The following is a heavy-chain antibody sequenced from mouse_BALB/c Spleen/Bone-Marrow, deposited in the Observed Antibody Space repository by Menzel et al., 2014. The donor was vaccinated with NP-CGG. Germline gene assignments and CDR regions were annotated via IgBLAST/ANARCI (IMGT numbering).Heavy chain of an antibody. Sequence: VQREGTDVKLRKTWASGKLSCKASSNTFTSYDINWVRQRPEQGLEWIGWIFPGDSTTKYNEKFKGKATLSTDKSSSTVHMQLSRLTSEDSVVYFCVRSRLRDWYFDVWGEATT. V-gene: IGHV1S56*01. CDR1: SNTFTSYD. CDR3: VRSRLRDWYFDV. CDR2: IFPGDSTT. J-gene: IGHJ1*01. D-gene: IGHD1-2*01.